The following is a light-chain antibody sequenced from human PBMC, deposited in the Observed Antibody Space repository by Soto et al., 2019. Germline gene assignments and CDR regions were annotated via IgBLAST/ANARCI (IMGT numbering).Light chain of an antibody. CDR3: LLSYRGAYV. V-gene: IGLV7-46*01. CDR1: TGAVPSDHF. CDR2: DTS. Sequence: QAVVTQEPSLTVSPGWTVTLTCGSSTGAVPSDHFPYWFQQKPGQAPRTLIYDTSKKHSRTPARFSGSLLGGNAALTLSGAQPEDEAEYYCLLSYRGAYVFGTGTKLTVL. J-gene: IGLJ1*01.